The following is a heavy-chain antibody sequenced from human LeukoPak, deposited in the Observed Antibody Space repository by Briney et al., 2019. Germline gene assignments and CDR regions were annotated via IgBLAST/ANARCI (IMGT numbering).Heavy chain of an antibody. CDR3: ARDPTADDY. CDR1: GFTFSNYA. J-gene: IGHJ4*02. CDR2: ITSVSSYK. D-gene: IGHD2-2*01. Sequence: GGSLRLSCKASGFTFSNYAMNWVRQAPGKGLEWVSSITSVSSYKYYADSVKGRFTISRDNAKNSLFLQMNSLRAEDTAIYYCARDPTADDYWGQGTPVTVSS. V-gene: IGHV3-21*01.